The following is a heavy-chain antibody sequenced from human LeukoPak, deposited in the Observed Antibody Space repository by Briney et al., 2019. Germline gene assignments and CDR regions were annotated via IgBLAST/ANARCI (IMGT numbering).Heavy chain of an antibody. D-gene: IGHD2-2*01. J-gene: IGHJ6*02. CDR1: GGSISSGGYY. Sequence: SQTLSLTCTVSGGSISSGGYYWSWIRQHPGKGLEWIGYIYYSGSTYYNPSLKSRVTISVDTSKNQFSLKLSSVTAADTAVYYCARDYYCSSTSCYEVMGYGMDVWGQGTTVTVSS. V-gene: IGHV4-31*03. CDR3: ARDYYCSSTSCYEVMGYGMDV. CDR2: IYYSGST.